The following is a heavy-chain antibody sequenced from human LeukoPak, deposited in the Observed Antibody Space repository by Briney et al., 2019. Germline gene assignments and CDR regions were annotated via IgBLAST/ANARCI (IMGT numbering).Heavy chain of an antibody. Sequence: SVKVSCKASGGTFSSYAISWVRHAPGQGLEWMGRIIPILGIANYAQKFQGRVTITPDTSTRTAYMELSSVRSEDTAVYYCAREQVPDYDFWSGYRSYYYGMDVWGQGTTVTVSS. D-gene: IGHD3-3*01. CDR1: GGTFSSYA. J-gene: IGHJ6*02. CDR2: IIPILGIA. CDR3: AREQVPDYDFWSGYRSYYYGMDV. V-gene: IGHV1-69*04.